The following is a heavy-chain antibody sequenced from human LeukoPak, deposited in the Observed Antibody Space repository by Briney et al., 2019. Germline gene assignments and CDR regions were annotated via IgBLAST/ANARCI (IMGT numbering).Heavy chain of an antibody. V-gene: IGHV3-30*03. CDR2: ISYDGSNK. CDR1: GFTFSSYG. Sequence: GGSLRLSCAASGFTFSSYGMHWVRQAPGKGLEWVAVISYDGSNKYYADSVKGRFTISRDNSKNTLYLQMNSLRAEDTAVYYCARDAEYFDYWGQGTLVTVSS. J-gene: IGHJ4*02. CDR3: ARDAEYFDY.